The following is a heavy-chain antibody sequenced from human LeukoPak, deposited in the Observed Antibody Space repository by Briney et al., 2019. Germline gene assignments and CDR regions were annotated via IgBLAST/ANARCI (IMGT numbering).Heavy chain of an antibody. CDR2: IYYSGSA. J-gene: IGHJ4*02. CDR3: ARTNRDRYSYGFKSFDY. D-gene: IGHD5-18*01. Sequence: SQTLSLTCTVSGGSIGSGGYYWSWIRQHPGKGLEWIGYIYYSGSAYYNPSLKSRVTISVDTSKNQFSLKLSSVTAADTAVYYCARTNRDRYSYGFKSFDYWGQGTLVTVSS. CDR1: GGSIGSGGYY. V-gene: IGHV4-31*03.